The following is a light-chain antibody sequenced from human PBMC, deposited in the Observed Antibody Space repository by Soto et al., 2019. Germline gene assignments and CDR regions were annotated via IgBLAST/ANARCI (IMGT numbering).Light chain of an antibody. Sequence: QSALTQPRSVSGSPGQAVTISCTGTSSDVGGYNYVSWYQQHPGKAPKIKIYDVNERPAGVPDRFSCSNSVNTAALPISGLQAEDEADYYCCSWAGNSLVFGGGTKLTVL. V-gene: IGLV2-11*01. J-gene: IGLJ3*02. CDR3: CSWAGNSLV. CDR2: DVN. CDR1: SSDVGGYNY.